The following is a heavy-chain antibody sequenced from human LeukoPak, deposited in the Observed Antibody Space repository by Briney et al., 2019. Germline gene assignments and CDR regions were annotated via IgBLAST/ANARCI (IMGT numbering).Heavy chain of an antibody. CDR1: GFTFSDYY. J-gene: IGHJ4*02. CDR2: ISSSGSTI. D-gene: IGHD4-17*01. V-gene: IGHV3-11*04. Sequence: GGSLRLSCAASGFTFSDYYMSWIRQAPGKGLEWVSYISSSGSTIYYADSVKGRFTISRDNAKNSLYLQMNSLRAEDTAVYYCVKDGGDYGDYSYYFDYWGQGTLVTVSS. CDR3: VKDGGDYGDYSYYFDY.